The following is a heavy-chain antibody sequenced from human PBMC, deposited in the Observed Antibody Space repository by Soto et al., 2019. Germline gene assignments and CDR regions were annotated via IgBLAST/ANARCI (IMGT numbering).Heavy chain of an antibody. V-gene: IGHV2-5*02. CDR1: GFSLSTSGVG. CDR2: IYWDDDK. CDR3: AVPNYDFWSRPPIAV. D-gene: IGHD3-3*01. J-gene: IGHJ6*04. Sequence: SGPTLENPTQTLTLTCTFSGFSLSTSGVGVGWIRQPPGKALEWLALIYWDDDKRYSPSLKSRLTITKDTSKNQVVLTMTNMDPVDTATYYCAVPNYDFWSRPPIAVWGKGTTVTVSS.